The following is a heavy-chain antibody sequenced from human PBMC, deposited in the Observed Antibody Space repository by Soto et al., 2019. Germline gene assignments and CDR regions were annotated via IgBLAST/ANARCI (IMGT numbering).Heavy chain of an antibody. J-gene: IGHJ6*02. CDR2: IWYDGTKR. D-gene: IGHD2-15*01. V-gene: IGHV3-33*06. Sequence: QVQLVESGGGVVQSGRSLTLSCAASGFSLRTSGMHWLRRAPGKGLEWVGFIWYDGTKRFYANSVKGRSTISKDNSNNILYLQMSGLRAEDTAVYYCAKDGGHGARIHICGMDVWGQGTTITVSS. CDR3: AKDGGHGARIHICGMDV. CDR1: GFSLRTSG.